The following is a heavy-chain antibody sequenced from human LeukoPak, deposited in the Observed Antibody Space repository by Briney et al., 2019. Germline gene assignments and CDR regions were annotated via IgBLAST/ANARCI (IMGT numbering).Heavy chain of an antibody. CDR1: GGSISSSSYY. J-gene: IGHJ4*02. D-gene: IGHD3/OR15-3a*01. CDR2: IYYSGTT. CDR3: ARQETGYYTFDY. Sequence: SETLSLTCTVSGGSISSSSYYWGWIRQPPGKGLEWIGSIYYSGTTYYNPSLKSRVTISVDTSKNQFSLKLSSVTAADTAVYYCARQETGYYTFDYWGQGTLATVSS. V-gene: IGHV4-39*01.